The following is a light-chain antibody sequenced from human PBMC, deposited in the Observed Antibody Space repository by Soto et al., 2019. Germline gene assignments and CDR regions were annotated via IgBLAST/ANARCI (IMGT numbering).Light chain of an antibody. J-gene: IGLJ1*01. CDR3: SSHAGSNLYV. Sequence: QSVLTQPPSASGSPGHSGTISCTGTSSDVGGYNYVSWYQQHPGKAPKLMIYEVTKRPSGVPDRFSGSKSGNTASLTVSGLQAEDEADYFCSSHAGSNLYVFGTGTKVTVL. CDR1: SSDVGGYNY. V-gene: IGLV2-8*01. CDR2: EVT.